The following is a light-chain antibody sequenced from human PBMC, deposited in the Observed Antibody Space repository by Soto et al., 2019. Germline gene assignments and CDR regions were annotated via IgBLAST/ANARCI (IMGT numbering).Light chain of an antibody. CDR1: QGIANF. Sequence: IQLTQSPSSLSASVGDRVTISCRASQGIANFLAWYQQKPGKAPKLLIYGASTLQCGVPSRFSGSGSGTDFTLTISSLQPEGFATYSCQQLNCFPIPVGPGTKVDI. CDR2: GAS. CDR3: QQLNCFPIP. V-gene: IGKV1-9*01. J-gene: IGKJ3*01.